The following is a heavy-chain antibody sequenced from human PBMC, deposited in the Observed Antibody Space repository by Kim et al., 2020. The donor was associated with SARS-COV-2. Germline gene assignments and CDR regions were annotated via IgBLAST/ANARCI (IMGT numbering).Heavy chain of an antibody. Sequence: SETLSLTCTVSGGSISSGDYYWSWIRQPPGKGLEWIGYIYYSGSTYYNPSLKSRVTISVDTSKNQFSLKLSSVTAADTAVYYCARDSGENGFWSGTDAFDIWGQGTMVTVSS. J-gene: IGHJ3*02. D-gene: IGHD3-3*01. CDR3: ARDSGENGFWSGTDAFDI. CDR1: GGSISSGDYY. CDR2: IYYSGST. V-gene: IGHV4-30-4*01.